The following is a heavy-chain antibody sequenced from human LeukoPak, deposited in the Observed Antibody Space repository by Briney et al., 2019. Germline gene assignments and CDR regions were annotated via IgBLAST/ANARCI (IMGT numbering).Heavy chain of an antibody. D-gene: IGHD1-14*01. J-gene: IGHJ3*02. Sequence: PSETLSLTCAVYGGSFSGYYWSWIRQPAGKGLEWIGRIYTSGSTNYNPSLKSRVTMSVDTSKNQFSLKLSSVTAADTAVYYCARYVHPEAFDIWGQGTMVTVSS. CDR3: ARYVHPEAFDI. V-gene: IGHV4-59*10. CDR1: GGSFSGYY. CDR2: IYTSGST.